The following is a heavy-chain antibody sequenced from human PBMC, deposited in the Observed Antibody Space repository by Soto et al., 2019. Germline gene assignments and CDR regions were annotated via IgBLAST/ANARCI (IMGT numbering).Heavy chain of an antibody. CDR2: MNPGSGDT. CDR3: ARMATFGSLNWFDP. J-gene: IGHJ5*02. Sequence: ASVKVSCTASGYSFTNNDVTWVRQATGQGLEWMGWMNPGSGDTGYPQKFQGRVTMTRDISIATAYMELSSLRSDDTAIYYCARMATFGSLNWFDPWGQGTLVTVSS. CDR1: GYSFTNND. D-gene: IGHD3-16*01. V-gene: IGHV1-8*01.